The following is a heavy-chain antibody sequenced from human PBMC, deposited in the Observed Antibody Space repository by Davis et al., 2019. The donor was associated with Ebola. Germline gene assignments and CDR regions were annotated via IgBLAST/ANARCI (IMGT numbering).Heavy chain of an antibody. CDR2: ISSSSSYI. CDR1: GFTFSSYS. V-gene: IGHV3-21*01. J-gene: IGHJ4*02. CDR3: ARRYYDNSGYPFDY. Sequence: GESLKISCAASGFTFSSYSMNWVRQAPGKGLEWVSSISSSSSYIFYADSVKGRFTISRDNAKNALDLQMNSLKAEDTAVYYCARRYYDNSGYPFDYWGQGTLVTVSS. D-gene: IGHD3-22*01.